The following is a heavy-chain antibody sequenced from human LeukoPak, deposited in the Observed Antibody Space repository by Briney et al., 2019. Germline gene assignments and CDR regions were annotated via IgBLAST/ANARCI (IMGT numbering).Heavy chain of an antibody. CDR2: INPSGGST. V-gene: IGHV1-46*01. CDR3: ARDNIVVVVAATRYYFDY. D-gene: IGHD2-15*01. J-gene: IGHJ4*02. Sequence: ASVTVSCNASGYTFTSYYMHWVRQAPGQGLEWMGIINPSGGSTSYAQKFQGRVTMTRDTSTSTVYMELSSLRSEDTAVYYCARDNIVVVVAATRYYFDYWGQGTLVTVSS. CDR1: GYTFTSYY.